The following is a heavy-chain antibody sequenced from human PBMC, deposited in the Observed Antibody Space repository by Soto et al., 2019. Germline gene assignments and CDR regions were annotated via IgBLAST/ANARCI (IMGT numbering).Heavy chain of an antibody. Sequence: SETLSLTCAVYGGSFSGYYWSWIRQPPGKGLEWIGEINHSGSTNYNPSLKSRVTISVDTSKNQFSLKLSSVTAADTAVYYCARSGGTDYWYFDLWGRGTLVTVSS. D-gene: IGHD3-16*01. V-gene: IGHV4-34*01. CDR1: GGSFSGYY. J-gene: IGHJ2*01. CDR3: ARSGGTDYWYFDL. CDR2: INHSGST.